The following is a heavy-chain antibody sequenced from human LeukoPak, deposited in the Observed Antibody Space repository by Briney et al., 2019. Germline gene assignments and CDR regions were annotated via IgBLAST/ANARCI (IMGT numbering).Heavy chain of an antibody. Sequence: PSETLSLTCTVSGGSISSSSYYWGWIRQPPGKGLEWIGSIYYSGSTYYNPSLKSRVTISVDTSKNQFSLKLSSVTAADTAVYYCARQGIAVAGTIYWGQGTLVTVSS. V-gene: IGHV4-39*01. J-gene: IGHJ4*02. D-gene: IGHD6-19*01. CDR1: GGSISSSSYY. CDR3: ARQGIAVAGTIY. CDR2: IYYSGST.